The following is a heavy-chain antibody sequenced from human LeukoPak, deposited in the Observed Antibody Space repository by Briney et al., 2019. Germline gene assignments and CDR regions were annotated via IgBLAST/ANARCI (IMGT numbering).Heavy chain of an antibody. Sequence: GGSLRLSCAASGFIFSSYAMSWVRQAPGKGLEWVSTISGSGGSTYYADSVKGRFTISRDNSKNTLYLQMNSLRAEDTAVYYCAKVEYPYYFDYWGQGTLVTVSS. V-gene: IGHV3-23*01. J-gene: IGHJ4*02. CDR3: AKVEYPYYFDY. D-gene: IGHD2-2*01. CDR2: ISGSGGST. CDR1: GFIFSSYA.